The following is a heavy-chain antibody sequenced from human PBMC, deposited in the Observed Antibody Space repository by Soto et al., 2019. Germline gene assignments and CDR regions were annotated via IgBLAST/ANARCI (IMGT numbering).Heavy chain of an antibody. CDR2: IWYDGSNK. CDR3: ARDEHHYFDY. V-gene: IGHV3-33*01. CDR1: GFIFSTYG. J-gene: IGHJ4*02. Sequence: QVQLVESGGGVVQPGRSLRLSCAASGFIFSTYGIHWVRQAPGKGLEWMAVIWYDGSNKYYGDSVKGRFTISRDNSKNTVYLQMDSLRAEDTAVYYCARDEHHYFDYWGQGTLVTVSS.